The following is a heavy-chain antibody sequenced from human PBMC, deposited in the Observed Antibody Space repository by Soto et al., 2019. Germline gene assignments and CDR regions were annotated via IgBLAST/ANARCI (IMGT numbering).Heavy chain of an antibody. CDR1: GFSLSTSGMC. J-gene: IGHJ3*02. V-gene: IGHV2-70*01. D-gene: IGHD6-19*01. CDR3: ARGIAVAGLRAFDI. Sequence: GSGPTLVNPTQTLTLTCTFSGFSLSTSGMCVSWIRQPPGKALEWLALIDWDDDKYYSTSLKTRLTISKDTSKNQVVLTMTNMDPVDTATYYCARGIAVAGLRAFDIWGQGTMVTVSS. CDR2: IDWDDDK.